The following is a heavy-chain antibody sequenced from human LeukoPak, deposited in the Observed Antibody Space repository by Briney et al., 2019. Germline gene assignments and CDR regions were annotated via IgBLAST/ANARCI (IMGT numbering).Heavy chain of an antibody. D-gene: IGHD3-10*01. J-gene: IGHJ4*02. CDR3: GRLLGSGSVGYFDY. V-gene: IGHV5-51*01. Sequence: GESLKTSCKASGYSFTSRWVGWVRQMPGKGLEWMGIIYPGDSDTTYSPSFQGQVTISVDKSISTAYLQWSSLKASDTAIYYCGRLLGSGSVGYFDYWRQGTLVTVSS. CDR2: IYPGDSDT. CDR1: GYSFTSRW.